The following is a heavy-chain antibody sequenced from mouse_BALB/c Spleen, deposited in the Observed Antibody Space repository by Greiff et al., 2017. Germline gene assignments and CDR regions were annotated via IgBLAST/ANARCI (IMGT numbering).Heavy chain of an antibody. Sequence: QVQLQQPGAELVKPGASVKLSCKASGYTFTSYWMHWVKQRPGQGLEWIGEINPSNGRTNYNEKFKSKATLTVDKSSSTAYMQLSSLTSEDSAVYYCARFTGKYAMDYWGQGTSVTVSA. D-gene: IGHD4-1*01. CDR1: GYTFTSYW. V-gene: IGHV1S81*02. CDR2: INPSNGRT. CDR3: ARFTGKYAMDY. J-gene: IGHJ4*01.